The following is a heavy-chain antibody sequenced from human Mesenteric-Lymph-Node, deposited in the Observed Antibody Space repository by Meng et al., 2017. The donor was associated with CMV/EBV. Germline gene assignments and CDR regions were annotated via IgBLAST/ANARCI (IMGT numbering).Heavy chain of an antibody. Sequence: QLQLRELGPGRVKPPGTRSLSCIVSGDSISNSTYYWTWIRQPPGKGLEWIGSVHHSGTTYYNPSLKGRLTISVDTSANLFSLRLTTVTAADTATYYCARRGNYDSDYSEYWGQGTLVTVSS. J-gene: IGHJ4*02. D-gene: IGHD3-22*01. CDR2: VHHSGTT. CDR1: GDSISNSTYY. CDR3: ARRGNYDSDYSEY. V-gene: IGHV4-39*01.